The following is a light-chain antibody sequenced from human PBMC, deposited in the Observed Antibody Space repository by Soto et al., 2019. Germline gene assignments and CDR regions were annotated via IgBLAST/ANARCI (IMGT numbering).Light chain of an antibody. V-gene: IGLV2-14*01. Sequence: QSALTQPASVSGSPGQSITISCTGTSSDIGDYNYVSWYQQHPGKAPKLIISDVSNRPSGVSNRFSGSKSANTASLTISGLQAEDEADYYCSSYSTSSTPHVVFGGGTKLTVL. CDR1: SSDIGDYNY. CDR2: DVS. J-gene: IGLJ2*01. CDR3: SSYSTSSTPHVV.